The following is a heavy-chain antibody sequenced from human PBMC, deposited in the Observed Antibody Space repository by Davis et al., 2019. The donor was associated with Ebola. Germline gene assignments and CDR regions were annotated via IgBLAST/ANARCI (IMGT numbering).Heavy chain of an antibody. CDR3: ARGLPSMYSGSYFIY. CDR2: INHSGST. J-gene: IGHJ4*02. V-gene: IGHV4-34*01. D-gene: IGHD1-26*01. CDR1: GGSCSGYY. Sequence: PSETLSLTCAVYGGSCSGYYWSWIRQPPGKGLEWIGEINHSGSTNYNPSLKSRVTISVDTSKNQFSLKLSSVTAADTAVYYCARGLPSMYSGSYFIYWSQGTLVTVSS.